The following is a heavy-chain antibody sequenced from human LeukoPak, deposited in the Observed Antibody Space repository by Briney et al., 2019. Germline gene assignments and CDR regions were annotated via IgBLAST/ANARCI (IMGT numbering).Heavy chain of an antibody. D-gene: IGHD5-12*01. CDR1: GFTFSSYW. J-gene: IGHJ4*02. CDR2: INSDGSST. CDR3: AQDGAWLRFDH. V-gene: IGHV3-74*01. Sequence: PGGSLRLSCAASGFTFSSYWMHWVRQAPGKGLVWVSRINSDGSSTSYADSVKGRLTISRDNAKNTLYLQMNSLRVDDTARYYCAQDGAWLRFDHWGQGTLVTVSS.